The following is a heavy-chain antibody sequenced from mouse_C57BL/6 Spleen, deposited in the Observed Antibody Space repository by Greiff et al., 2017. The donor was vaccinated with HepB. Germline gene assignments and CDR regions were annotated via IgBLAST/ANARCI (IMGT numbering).Heavy chain of an antibody. D-gene: IGHD2-3*01. V-gene: IGHV5-17*01. Sequence: EVKLVESGGGLVKPGGSLKLSCAASGFTFSDYGMHWVRQAPEKGLEWVAYISSGSSTIYYADTVKGRFTISRDNAKNTLFLQMTSLRSEDTAMYYCARPGYYPHWYFDVWGTGTTVTVSS. J-gene: IGHJ1*03. CDR1: GFTFSDYG. CDR2: ISSGSSTI. CDR3: ARPGYYPHWYFDV.